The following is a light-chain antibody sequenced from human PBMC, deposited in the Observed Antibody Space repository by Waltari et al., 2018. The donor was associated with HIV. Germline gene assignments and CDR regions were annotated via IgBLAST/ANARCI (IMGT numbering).Light chain of an antibody. J-gene: IGLJ3*02. V-gene: IGLV1-47*01. CDR1: SSNIGSNY. CDR3: ASWDDSLSAWL. CDR2: RNK. Sequence: QTVLTQPPSASETPGRTITISCSGSSSNIGSNYVSWYVPLPHTSPQLLIYRNKQRPSGGPGLFPGSTSGTSASLAISDLQSDDDADYYCASWDDSLSAWLFGGGTKLTVL.